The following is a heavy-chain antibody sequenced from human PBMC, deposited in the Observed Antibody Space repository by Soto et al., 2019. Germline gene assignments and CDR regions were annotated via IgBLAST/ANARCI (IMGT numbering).Heavy chain of an antibody. CDR2: ISWNSGSI. CDR3: AKDVYYDSSGYLVY. V-gene: IGHV3-9*01. CDR1: GFTFDDYA. Sequence: EVQLVESGGGLVQPGRSLRLSCAASGFTFDDYAMHWVRQAPGKGLEWASGISWNSGSIGYADSVKGRFTISRDNAKNALYLQMNSLRAEDTALYYCAKDVYYDSSGYLVYWGQGTLVTVSS. J-gene: IGHJ4*02. D-gene: IGHD3-22*01.